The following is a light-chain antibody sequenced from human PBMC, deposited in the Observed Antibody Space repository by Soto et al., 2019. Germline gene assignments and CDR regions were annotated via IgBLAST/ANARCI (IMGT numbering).Light chain of an antibody. CDR3: QSYDSSLSGYV. V-gene: IGLV1-40*01. J-gene: IGLJ1*01. Sequence: QSVLTQPPSVSGAPGKRVTISCTGSSSNIGAGYDVHWYQQLPGTAPKLLIYGNSNRPSGFPDRFSGSKSGTSASLAITGLQAEDEADYYCQSYDSSLSGYVFGTGTKLTVL. CDR2: GNS. CDR1: SSNIGAGYD.